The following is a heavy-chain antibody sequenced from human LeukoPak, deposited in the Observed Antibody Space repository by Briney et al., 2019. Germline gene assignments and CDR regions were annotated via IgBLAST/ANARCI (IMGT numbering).Heavy chain of an antibody. CDR1: GYSISRGYY. CDR2: IYHDGST. J-gene: IGHJ4*02. D-gene: IGHD4-17*01. CDR3: ATYDYGKYYFDY. Sequence: PSETLSLTCTVSGYSISRGYYWGWIRQPPGKGLEWIGSIYHDGSTYYNPSLKSRVTISVDTSKNQFSLKLSSVTAADTAVYYCATYDYGKYYFDYWGQGTLVTVSS. V-gene: IGHV4-38-2*02.